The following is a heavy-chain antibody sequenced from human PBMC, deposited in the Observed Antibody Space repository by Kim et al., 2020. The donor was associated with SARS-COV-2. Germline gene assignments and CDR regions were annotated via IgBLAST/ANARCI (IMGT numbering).Heavy chain of an antibody. CDR3: ARGLTWTDYGDYSYYYGMDV. J-gene: IGHJ6*02. V-gene: IGHV3-53*01. CDR1: GFTVSSNY. D-gene: IGHD4-17*01. CDR2: IYSGGST. Sequence: GGSLRLSCAASGFTVSSNYMSWVRQAPGKGLEWVSVIYSGGSTYYADSVKGRFTISRDNSKNTLYLQMNSLRAEDTAVYYCARGLTWTDYGDYSYYYGMDVWGQGTTVTVSS.